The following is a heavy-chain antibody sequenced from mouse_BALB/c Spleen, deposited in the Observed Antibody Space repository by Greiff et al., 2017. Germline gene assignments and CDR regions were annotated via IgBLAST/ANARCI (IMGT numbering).Heavy chain of an antibody. CDR2: IRNKANGYTT. V-gene: IGHV7-3*02. J-gene: IGHJ4*01. D-gene: IGHD2-2*01. Sequence: EVKLVESGGGLVQPGGSLRLSCATSGFTFTDYYMSWVRQPPGKALEWLGFIRNKANGYTTEYSASVKGRFTISRDNSQSILYLQMNTLRAEDSATYYCARDPGYPYAMDYWGQGTSVTVSS. CDR1: GFTFTDYY. CDR3: ARDPGYPYAMDY.